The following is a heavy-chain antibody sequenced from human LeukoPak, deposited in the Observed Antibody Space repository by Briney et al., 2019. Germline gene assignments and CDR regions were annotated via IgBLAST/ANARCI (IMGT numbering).Heavy chain of an antibody. V-gene: IGHV3-30*02. D-gene: IGHD1-26*01. Sequence: GGSLRLFCAASGFTFKNYAMHWVRQAPGKGLDWVAFIRYDGNNKFYADSVKGRFTISRDNSKNTLYLQMNNLRPEDTAIYYCAKDSVGATTLDWFDSWGQGTLVTVSS. CDR2: IRYDGNNK. CDR3: AKDSVGATTLDWFDS. CDR1: GFTFKNYA. J-gene: IGHJ5*01.